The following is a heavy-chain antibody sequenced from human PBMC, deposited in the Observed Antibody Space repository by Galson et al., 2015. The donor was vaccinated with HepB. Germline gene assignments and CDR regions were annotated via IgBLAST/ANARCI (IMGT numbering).Heavy chain of an antibody. CDR2: IIPIFGTA. CDR1: GGTFSSYA. D-gene: IGHD6-19*01. Sequence: SVKVSCKASGGTFSSYAISWVRQAPGQGLEWMGGIIPIFGTANYAQKFQGRVTITADKSTSTAYMELSSLRSEDTAVYYCARVGKQWLPRGWFDPWGQGTLVTVSS. J-gene: IGHJ5*02. CDR3: ARVGKQWLPRGWFDP. V-gene: IGHV1-69*06.